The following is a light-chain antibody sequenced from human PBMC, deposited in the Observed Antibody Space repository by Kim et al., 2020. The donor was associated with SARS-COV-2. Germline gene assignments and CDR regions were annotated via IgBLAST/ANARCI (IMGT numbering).Light chain of an antibody. J-gene: IGLJ2*01. CDR3: SSYTSSSLHVV. CDR1: SSDVGGYNY. V-gene: IGLV2-14*03. CDR2: DVS. Sequence: HSITISCTGTSSDVGGYNYVSWYQQHPGKAPKLMIYDVSNRPSGVSNRFSGSKSGNTASLTISGLQAEDEADYYCSSYTSSSLHVVFGGGTKVTVL.